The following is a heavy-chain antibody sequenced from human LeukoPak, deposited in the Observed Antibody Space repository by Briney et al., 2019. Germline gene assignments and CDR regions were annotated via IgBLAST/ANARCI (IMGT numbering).Heavy chain of an antibody. CDR3: ARDGVGDPAMPHYYYGMDV. J-gene: IGHJ6*04. CDR2: ISISGSTI. CDR1: GFTFSSDE. D-gene: IGHD5-18*01. Sequence: GGSLRPSSAASGFTFSSDEMNWVPQAPGQGRRWVSYISISGSTIYSADSVKGRFTISRDNAKNSLYLQMNSLRAEDTAVYYCARDGVGDPAMPHYYYGMDVWGKGTTVTVSS. V-gene: IGHV3-48*03.